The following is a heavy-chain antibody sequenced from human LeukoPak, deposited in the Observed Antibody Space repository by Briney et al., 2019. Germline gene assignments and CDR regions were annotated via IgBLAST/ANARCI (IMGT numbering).Heavy chain of an antibody. CDR2: INPNSGGT. CDR1: GYTFTSYG. Sequence: ASVKVSCKASGYTFTSYGISWVRQAPGQGLEWMGWINPNSGGTNYAQKFQGRVTMTRDTSISTAYMELSRLRSDDTAVYYCARGSRSSWLIDYWGQGTLVTVSS. D-gene: IGHD6-13*01. CDR3: ARGSRSSWLIDY. J-gene: IGHJ4*02. V-gene: IGHV1-2*02.